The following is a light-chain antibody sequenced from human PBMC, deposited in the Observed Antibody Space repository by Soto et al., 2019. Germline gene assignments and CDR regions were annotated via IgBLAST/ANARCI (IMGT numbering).Light chain of an antibody. CDR3: QVWDSSSDHYV. Sequence: SYYLTHPPSLSVAPGQTARITCGGNNIETKSVHWYQQRPGQAPVLVVYDDGDRPSGIPERFSGSNSGNTATLTISRVEVGDEADYYCQVWDSSSDHYVFGSGTKVTVL. J-gene: IGLJ1*01. CDR2: DDG. V-gene: IGLV3-21*02. CDR1: NIETKS.